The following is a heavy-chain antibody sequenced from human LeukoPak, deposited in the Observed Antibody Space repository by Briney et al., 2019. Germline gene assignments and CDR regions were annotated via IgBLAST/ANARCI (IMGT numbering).Heavy chain of an antibody. D-gene: IGHD2-2*01. CDR2: IYYSGST. J-gene: IGHJ6*02. CDR1: GGSISSYY. V-gene: IGHV4-59*01. Sequence: SETLSLTCTVSGGSISSYYWSWIRQPPGKGLEWIGYIYYSGSTNYNPSLKNRVTISVDTSKNQFSLKLSSVTAADTAVYYCARVRGNIVVVPAAGDYYYYGMDVWGQGTTVTVSS. CDR3: ARVRGNIVVVPAAGDYYYYGMDV.